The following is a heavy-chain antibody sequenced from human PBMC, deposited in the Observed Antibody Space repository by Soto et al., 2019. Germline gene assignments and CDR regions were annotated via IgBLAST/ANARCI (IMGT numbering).Heavy chain of an antibody. CDR2: ISNDENII. J-gene: IGHJ3*02. Sequence: QVQLVESGGSVVQPGRSLRLSCEDSGLTFSNYVMHWVRQAPGKGLEWVAVISNDENIIMYADSVKGRFTISRDNSKDTLYLQMNSLRPEDTAVYHCAREGYSSGRCGAFDIWGQGTMVTVSS. D-gene: IGHD6-19*01. CDR3: AREGYSSGRCGAFDI. V-gene: IGHV3-30-3*01. CDR1: GLTFSNYV.